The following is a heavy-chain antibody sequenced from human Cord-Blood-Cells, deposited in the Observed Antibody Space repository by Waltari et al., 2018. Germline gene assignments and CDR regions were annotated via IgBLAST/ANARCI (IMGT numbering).Heavy chain of an antibody. Sequence: QLQLQESGPGLVKPSETLSLTCTVSGGSISSSSYYWGWIRQPPGKVVGWIGSIYYSGITYHNRSLKSRVTISGDTSKNQFSLRLSSVTAADTAVYYCAKYSSGWYWYFDLLGRGTLVTVSS. V-gene: IGHV4-39*01. J-gene: IGHJ2*01. CDR1: GGSISSSSYY. CDR2: IYYSGIT. D-gene: IGHD6-19*01. CDR3: AKYSSGWYWYFDL.